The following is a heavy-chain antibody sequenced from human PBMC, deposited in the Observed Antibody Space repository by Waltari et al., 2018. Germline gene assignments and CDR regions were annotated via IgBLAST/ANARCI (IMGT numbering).Heavy chain of an antibody. CDR3: ARGDTSNWFASYFDF. D-gene: IGHD3-10*01. CDR2: IYFSGST. Sequence: QVRLQESGPGLVKPSETLSLTCPVSAASIRSYSWSWIRQPPGKGLEWIAYIYFSGSTSYNPSLKSRVAISGDTSKKQFSLRLSSVTAADTAIYYCARGDTSNWFASYFDFWGQGILVSVSS. J-gene: IGHJ4*02. CDR1: AASIRSYS. V-gene: IGHV4-59*01.